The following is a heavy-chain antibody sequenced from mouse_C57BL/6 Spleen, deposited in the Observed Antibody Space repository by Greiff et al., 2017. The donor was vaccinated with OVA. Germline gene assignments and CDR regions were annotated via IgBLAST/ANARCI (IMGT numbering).Heavy chain of an antibody. CDR3: ARSVYYDYDGYAY. J-gene: IGHJ3*01. Sequence: VQLQQSGPELVKPGDSVKISCKASGYSFTGYFLNWVMQSHGKSLEWIGRINPYNGDTFYNQKFKGKATLTVDTSSSTAHMELRSLTSEDSAVYYCARSVYYDYDGYAYWGQGTLVTVSA. V-gene: IGHV1-20*01. CDR1: GYSFTGYF. D-gene: IGHD2-4*01. CDR2: INPYNGDT.